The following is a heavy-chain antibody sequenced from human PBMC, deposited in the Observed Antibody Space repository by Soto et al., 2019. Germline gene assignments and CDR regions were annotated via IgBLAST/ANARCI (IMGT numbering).Heavy chain of an antibody. CDR3: ATRAYSSEYLDY. J-gene: IGHJ4*02. CDR2: IYPGDSDT. Sequence: GESLKISCEGSGDTFTSYWIAWVRQMPGKGLEWMGIIYPGDSDTRYSPSFQGQVTISADKSISTAYLQWSSLKASDTAVYFCATRAYSSEYLDYWGQGT. D-gene: IGHD6-25*01. CDR1: GDTFTSYW. V-gene: IGHV5-51*01.